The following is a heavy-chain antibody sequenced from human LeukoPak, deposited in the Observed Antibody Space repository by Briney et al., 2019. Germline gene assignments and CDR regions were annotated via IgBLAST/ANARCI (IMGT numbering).Heavy chain of an antibody. CDR1: GDTISGHY. J-gene: IGHJ6*02. CDR3: ARFGVDYDMDV. CDR2: IHYSGKA. D-gene: IGHD3-16*01. Sequence: ASETLSLTCTVSGDTISGHYWTWIRQPPGKGLEWIGQIHYSGKADYNPSLRSRINISVDMSKNQMSLKVNSVTAADTAVYYCARFGVDYDMDVWGQGTTVTVS. V-gene: IGHV4-59*11.